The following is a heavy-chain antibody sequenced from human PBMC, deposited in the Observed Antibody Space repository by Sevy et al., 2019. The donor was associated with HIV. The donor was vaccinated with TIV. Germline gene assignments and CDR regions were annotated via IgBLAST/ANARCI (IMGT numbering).Heavy chain of an antibody. CDR1: GFTFSSAW. D-gene: IGHD5-12*01. Sequence: GGSLRLSCTASGFTFSSAWMSWVRQAPGKGLEWVGRIKSEFAGGAIDYAGPVKGRFSISSEGSKNTVDLQMNSLKTGDTAGYYCITDAIYRGYDEEVINYYFYGMDVWGQGTTVTVSS. CDR2: IKSEFAGGAI. CDR3: ITDAIYRGYDEEVINYYFYGMDV. J-gene: IGHJ6*02. V-gene: IGHV3-15*01.